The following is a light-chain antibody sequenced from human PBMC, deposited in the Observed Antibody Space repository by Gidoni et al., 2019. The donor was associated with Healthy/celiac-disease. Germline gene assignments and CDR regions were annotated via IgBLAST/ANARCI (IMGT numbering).Light chain of an antibody. Sequence: DIQMTQSPSSLSASVGDRITITCRASQGIGDFLVWYQQKPGKVPELLIYAASTLQSGVPSRFSGSGSGTDFTLTISSLQPEDVATYYCQKYDSAPRTFGQGTKVEIK. CDR3: QKYDSAPRT. J-gene: IGKJ1*01. CDR2: AAS. V-gene: IGKV1-27*01. CDR1: QGIGDF.